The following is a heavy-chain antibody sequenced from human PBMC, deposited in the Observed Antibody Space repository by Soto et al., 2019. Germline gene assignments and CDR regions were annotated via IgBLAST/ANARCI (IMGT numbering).Heavy chain of an antibody. CDR1: GGTFSSHA. J-gene: IGHJ6*02. CDR3: ARDPGEAAATSSYYDGRDV. Sequence: QVQLVQSGAEVKKPGSSVKVSCKASGGTFSSHAISWVRQAPGQGLEWMGGIIPIFGTTNYAQKFQGRVTNTADESTSTAYMELSSLRSEDTAVYYCARDPGEAAATSSYYDGRDVWGQGTTVTVPS. D-gene: IGHD2-15*01. V-gene: IGHV1-69*01. CDR2: IIPIFGTT.